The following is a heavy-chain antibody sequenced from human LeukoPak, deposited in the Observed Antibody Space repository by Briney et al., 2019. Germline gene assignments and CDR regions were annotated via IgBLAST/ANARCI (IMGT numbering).Heavy chain of an antibody. V-gene: IGHV1-69*13. D-gene: IGHD1-26*01. Sequence: SVKVSCKASGGTFSSYAISWVRQAPGQGLEWMGGIIPIFGTANYAQKFQGRVTITADESTSTAYMEPSSLRSEDTAVYDCARDYIVGATTSSEYFQHWGQGTLVTVSS. CDR3: ARDYIVGATTSSEYFQH. J-gene: IGHJ1*01. CDR2: IIPIFGTA. CDR1: GGTFSSYA.